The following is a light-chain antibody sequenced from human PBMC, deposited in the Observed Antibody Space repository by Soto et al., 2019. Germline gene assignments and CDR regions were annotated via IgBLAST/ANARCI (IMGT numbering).Light chain of an antibody. CDR2: STN. Sequence: QTVVTQEPSFSVSPGGTVILTCGLTSGSVSTSNYPSWYQQTPGQTPRTLIYSTNFRSSGVPDRFSGSILGNKAALTITGAQADDESDYYCVLSLPRGVWEFGGGTKVTVL. V-gene: IGLV8-61*01. CDR3: VLSLPRGVWE. J-gene: IGLJ3*02. CDR1: SGSVSTSNY.